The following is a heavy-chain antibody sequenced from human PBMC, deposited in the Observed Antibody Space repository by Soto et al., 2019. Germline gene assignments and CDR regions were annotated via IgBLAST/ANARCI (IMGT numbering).Heavy chain of an antibody. CDR3: ARISTLGRSKPHAFEI. CDR1: GYTFTGYY. Sequence: ASVKVSCKASGYTFTGYYMHWVRQAPGQGLEWMGWINPNSGGTNYAQKFQGWVTMTRDTSISTAYMELSRLRSDDTAVYYCARISTLGRSKPHAFEIWGQGTMVTVSS. J-gene: IGHJ3*02. CDR2: INPNSGGT. V-gene: IGHV1-2*04.